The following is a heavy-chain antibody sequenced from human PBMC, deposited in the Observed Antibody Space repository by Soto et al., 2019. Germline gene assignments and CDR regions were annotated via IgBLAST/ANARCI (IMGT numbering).Heavy chain of an antibody. D-gene: IGHD3-10*01. CDR3: ARHYGSGGRWFDP. J-gene: IGHJ5*02. CDR1: GDSINNDNYY. CDR2: IYYSGTT. Sequence: QVQLQESGPGLVKPSQTLSLTCTVSGDSINNDNYYWSWIRQHPGKGLEWIGYIYYSGTTYYNPSLKSRVTISVDTSKNQFSLKLTSVTAADTAVYYCARHYGSGGRWFDPWGQGTLVTVSS. V-gene: IGHV4-31*03.